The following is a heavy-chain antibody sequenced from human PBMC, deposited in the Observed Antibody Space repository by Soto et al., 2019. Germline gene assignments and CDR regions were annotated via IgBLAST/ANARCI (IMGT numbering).Heavy chain of an antibody. D-gene: IGHD2-15*01. CDR1: GFTFSSYA. CDR3: AKRDVVVVATDYYYYMDV. J-gene: IGHJ6*03. Sequence: GGSLRLSCAASGFTFSSYAMSWVRQAPGKGLEWVSAISGSGGSTYYADSVKGRFTISRDNSKNTLYLQMNSLRAEDTAVYYCAKRDVVVVATDYYYYMDVWGKGTTVTVSS. CDR2: ISGSGGST. V-gene: IGHV3-23*01.